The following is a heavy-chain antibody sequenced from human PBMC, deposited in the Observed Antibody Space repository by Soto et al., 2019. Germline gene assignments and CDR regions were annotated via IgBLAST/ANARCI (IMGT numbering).Heavy chain of an antibody. Sequence: PGGSLRLSCAASGFSFSTYTMDWVRQAPGKGLEWVSCISGSTTYINYADSVKGRFTISRDNAKNSLYLDINSLRAEDTAVYFCVRGDDTSDLAAFDIWGQGTVVTVSS. CDR2: ISGSTTYI. D-gene: IGHD3-22*01. V-gene: IGHV3-21*01. CDR1: GFSFSTYT. J-gene: IGHJ3*02. CDR3: VRGDDTSDLAAFDI.